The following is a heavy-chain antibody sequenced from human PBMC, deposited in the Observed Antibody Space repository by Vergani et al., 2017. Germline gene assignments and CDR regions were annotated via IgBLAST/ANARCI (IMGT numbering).Heavy chain of an antibody. CDR3: ARERLGYFDY. CDR2: ICYDGSNK. D-gene: IGHD7-27*01. Sequence: QVQLVESGGGVVQPGRSLRPPCAASGSTFSSYGMHWVRQAPGTGLEWVAVICYDGSNKYYADSVKVRFTISRDNSKNTLYLQMNGLRAEDTAVYYCARERLGYFDYWGQGTLVTVSS. V-gene: IGHV3-33*01. CDR1: GSTFSSYG. J-gene: IGHJ4*02.